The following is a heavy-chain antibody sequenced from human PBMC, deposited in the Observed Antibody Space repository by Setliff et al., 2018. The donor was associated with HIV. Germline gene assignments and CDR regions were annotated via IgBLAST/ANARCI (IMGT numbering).Heavy chain of an antibody. J-gene: IGHJ4*02. Sequence: PSETLSLTCNVSSDSIKDYYWSWIRQPPGKGLEWLGYMSFSANSNYNPSLKNRITISIDTSKNQFSLRLKSVTAADAAIYYCARGAGAFGAKLDSWGQGSLVTVS. V-gene: IGHV4-59*01. CDR1: SDSIKDYY. D-gene: IGHD3-10*01. CDR2: MSFSANS. CDR3: ARGAGAFGAKLDS.